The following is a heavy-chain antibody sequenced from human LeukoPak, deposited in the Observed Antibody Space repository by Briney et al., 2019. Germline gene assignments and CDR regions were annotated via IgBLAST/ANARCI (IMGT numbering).Heavy chain of an antibody. D-gene: IGHD4-17*01. CDR2: INPSGGST. V-gene: IGHV1-46*01. J-gene: IGHJ4*02. CDR1: GYTFTSYD. Sequence: ASVKVSCKASGYTFTSYDINWVRQATGQGLEWMGIINPSGGSTSYAQKFQGRVTMTRDTSTSTVYMELSSLRSEDTAVYYCASFFYGSTTVPTPRWGQGTLVTVSS. CDR3: ASFFYGSTTVPTPR.